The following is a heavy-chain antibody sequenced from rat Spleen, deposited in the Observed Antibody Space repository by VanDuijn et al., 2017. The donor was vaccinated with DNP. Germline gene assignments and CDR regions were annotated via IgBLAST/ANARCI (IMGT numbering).Heavy chain of an antibody. CDR1: GYSITSGFR. V-gene: IGHV3-3*01. D-gene: IGHD5-1*01. Sequence: EVQLQESGPGLVKPSQSLSLTCSVTGYSITSGFRWTWIRKFPGNSLEWMGYINSEGNTDYNPSLKSRVSITRDTSKNQFFLQIDSVTTEDTATYYCAIQLGVFDYWGQGVMVTVSS. J-gene: IGHJ2*01. CDR3: AIQLGVFDY. CDR2: INSEGNT.